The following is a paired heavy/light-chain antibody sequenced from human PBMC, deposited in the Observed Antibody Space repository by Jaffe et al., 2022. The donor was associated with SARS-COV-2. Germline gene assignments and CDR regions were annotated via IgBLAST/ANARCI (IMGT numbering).Heavy chain of an antibody. Sequence: EVQLWESGGGLAQPGGSLRLSCAATGFSFSSYAMIWVRQAPGKGLQWVSSISGDGGSIHYADSVKGRFTMSRDNSKNTLSLQMDSLRADDTAVYYCTKVFWSGYYTRNWFDLWGQGTVVTVSS. CDR3: TKVFWSGYYTRNWFDL. CDR2: ISGDGGSI. J-gene: IGHJ5*02. D-gene: IGHD3-3*01. V-gene: IGHV3-23*01. CDR1: GFSFSSYA.
Light chain of an antibody. J-gene: IGLJ2*01. CDR2: DND. V-gene: IGLV1-51*01. CDR3: GSWDARLTAV. Sequence: QSVLTQPPSVSAASGQKVTISCSGSNSNIGYNYVSWYQQLPGTAPKLLIYDNDKRPLGIPARFSGSKSGTSAALDITGLQAEDEADYYCGSWDARLTAVFGGGTRLTVL. CDR1: NSNIGYNY.